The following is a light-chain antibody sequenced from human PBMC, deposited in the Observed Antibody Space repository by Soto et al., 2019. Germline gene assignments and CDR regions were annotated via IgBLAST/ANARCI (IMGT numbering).Light chain of an antibody. V-gene: IGLV6-57*04. Sequence: NFMLTQPHSVSESPGKTVTISCTRSSGSIASNYGQWYQQRPGSAPTTVIYEANQRPSGVPDRFSGSIDSSSNSAPLTISGLKTEDEADYYCQSYDSSNHVVFGGGTKLTVL. CDR1: SGSIASNY. CDR2: EAN. CDR3: QSYDSSNHVV. J-gene: IGLJ2*01.